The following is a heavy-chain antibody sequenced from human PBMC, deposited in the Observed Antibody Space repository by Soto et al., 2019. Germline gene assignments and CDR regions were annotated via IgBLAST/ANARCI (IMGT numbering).Heavy chain of an antibody. J-gene: IGHJ4*02. V-gene: IGHV4-31*03. CDR3: ARRPTSGEARRAGYFDY. CDR2: IYYSGST. D-gene: IGHD3-10*01. Sequence: QVQLQESGPGLVKPSQTLSLTCTVSGGSISSGGYYWSWIRQHPGKGLEWIGYIYYSGSTYYNPSLKSRVTISVDKSKSQSSLKPSSVTAADTAVYYCARRPTSGEARRAGYFDYWGQGTLVTVSS. CDR1: GGSISSGGYY.